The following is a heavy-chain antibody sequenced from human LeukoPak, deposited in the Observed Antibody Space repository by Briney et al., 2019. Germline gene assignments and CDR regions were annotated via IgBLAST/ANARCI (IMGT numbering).Heavy chain of an antibody. D-gene: IGHD3-3*01. J-gene: IGHJ5*02. V-gene: IGHV1-2*02. CDR2: INPNSWGT. Sequence: ASVKVSCKASGYTFTGYYMHWVRQAPGQGREGVGGINPNSWGTNYEHKLQGRVTMTTDTSTNTAYMELRSLRSDDTAVYSCARVESYYDFWSGSSRGVWFDPWGQGTLVTVSS. CDR3: ARVESYYDFWSGSSRGVWFDP. CDR1: GYTFTGYY.